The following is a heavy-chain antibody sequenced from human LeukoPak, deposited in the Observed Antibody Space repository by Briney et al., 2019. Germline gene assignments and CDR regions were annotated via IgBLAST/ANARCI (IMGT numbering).Heavy chain of an antibody. D-gene: IGHD3/OR15-3a*01. CDR1: GFTFSSNW. Sequence: GGSLRLSCVASGFTFSSNWVSWVRQAPGKGLEWVANIKQDGSEKHYVDSVKGRFTISRDNAKNSLYLQMNSLRAEDTAVYYCARDAGLYYYYKDVWGKGTTVTVSS. V-gene: IGHV3-7*01. J-gene: IGHJ6*03. CDR2: IKQDGSEK. CDR3: ARDAGLYYYYKDV.